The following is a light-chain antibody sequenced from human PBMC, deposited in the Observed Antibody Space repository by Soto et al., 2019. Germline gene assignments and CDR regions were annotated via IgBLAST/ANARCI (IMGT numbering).Light chain of an antibody. CDR3: QQLSSYVT. V-gene: IGKV1-9*01. J-gene: IGKJ5*01. Sequence: DIPLTQSPSFLSPSVIYRVTITFRASQGISSYLDWYQQKPGKGPKPLMYAAFTFESWGPSRFRGRGSGTDFTLHIRSLQPEDFATYYWQQLSSYVTFGQGTRLEI. CDR2: AAF. CDR1: QGISSY.